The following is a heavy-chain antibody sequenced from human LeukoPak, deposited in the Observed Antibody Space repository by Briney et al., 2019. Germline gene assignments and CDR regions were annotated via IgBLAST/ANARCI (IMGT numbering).Heavy chain of an antibody. V-gene: IGHV3-7*01. J-gene: IGHJ3*02. CDR1: GFTFSSYW. Sequence: GGSLRLSCAASGFTFSSYWMSWVRQAPGKGLEWVANIKQDGSEKYYVDSVKGRFTISRDNAKNSLYLQMNSLRAEDTAVYYCARASGYSYGSDAFDIWGQGTVVTVSS. CDR3: ARASGYSYGSDAFDI. CDR2: IKQDGSEK. D-gene: IGHD5-18*01.